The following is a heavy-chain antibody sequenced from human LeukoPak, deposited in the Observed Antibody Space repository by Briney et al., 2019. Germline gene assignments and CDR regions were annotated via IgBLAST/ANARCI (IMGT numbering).Heavy chain of an antibody. Sequence: SETLSLTCTVSGGSISSYYWSWIRQPPGKGLEWIGYIYYSGSTNYNPSLKSRVTISVDTSKNQFSLKLSSVTAADTAVYYCARCRSSPYYYMDVWGKGTTVTVSS. CDR1: GGSISSYY. V-gene: IGHV4-59*01. CDR2: IYYSGST. D-gene: IGHD6-13*01. CDR3: ARCRSSPYYYMDV. J-gene: IGHJ6*03.